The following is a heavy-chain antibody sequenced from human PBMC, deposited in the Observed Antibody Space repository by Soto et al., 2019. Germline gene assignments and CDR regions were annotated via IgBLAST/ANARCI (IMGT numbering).Heavy chain of an antibody. J-gene: IGHJ4*02. V-gene: IGHV4-59*08. CDR3: ARRNYGEEGSFFDF. D-gene: IGHD4-17*01. CDR1: GGSITGYY. Sequence: QVQLRESGPGLVRPSETLSLTCTVSGGSITGYYWSWIRQPPGKGLEWIGYIYDSGTTTYNAALKSRVTISADTSKNQFSQNLRSVTAADTAVYYCARRNYGEEGSFFDFWGQGLLVTVSS. CDR2: IYDSGTT.